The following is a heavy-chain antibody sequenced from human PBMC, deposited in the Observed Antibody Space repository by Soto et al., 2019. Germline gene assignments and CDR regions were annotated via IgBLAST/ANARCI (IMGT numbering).Heavy chain of an antibody. Sequence: EIQLVESGGDLVKSGGSLRLSCAASGFAFSSYTMNWVRQAPGKGLEWISSISSGGDSTHYADSVKGRFTVTRDSAKQSMFLQMPSLRVEVTAVYYCARDVSLLVILESWGQGTLVTVSS. V-gene: IGHV3-21*01. CDR1: GFAFSSYT. D-gene: IGHD2-15*01. CDR2: ISSGGDST. CDR3: ARDVSLLVILES. J-gene: IGHJ5*02.